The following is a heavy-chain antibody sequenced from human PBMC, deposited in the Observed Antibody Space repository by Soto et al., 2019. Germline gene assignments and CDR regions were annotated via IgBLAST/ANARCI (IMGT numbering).Heavy chain of an antibody. D-gene: IGHD6-13*01. V-gene: IGHV1-69*13. CDR1: GGTFSSYA. J-gene: IGHJ4*02. CDR2: IIPIFGTA. CDR3: ARVRSWAGYSSSRAPYYFGY. Sequence: GASVKVSCKASGGTFSSYAISWVRQAPGQGLEWMGGIIPIFGTANYAQKFQGRVTITADESTSTAYMELSSLRSEDTAVYYCARVRSWAGYSSSRAPYYFGYWGQGTLVTVSS.